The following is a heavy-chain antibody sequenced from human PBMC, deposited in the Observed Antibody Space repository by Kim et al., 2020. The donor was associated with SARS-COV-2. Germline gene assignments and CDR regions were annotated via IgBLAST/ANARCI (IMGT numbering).Heavy chain of an antibody. CDR1: GFTFSSYA. J-gene: IGHJ5*02. CDR2: IWYDGSNK. D-gene: IGHD2-8*01. V-gene: IGHV3-33*06. Sequence: GGSLRLSCAASGFTFSSYAMHWVRQAPGKGLEWVAVIWYDGSNKYYADSVKGRFTISRDNSKNTLYLQMNSLRAEDTAVYYCAKAIDIVLISDPWGQGTLVTVSS. CDR3: AKAIDIVLISDP.